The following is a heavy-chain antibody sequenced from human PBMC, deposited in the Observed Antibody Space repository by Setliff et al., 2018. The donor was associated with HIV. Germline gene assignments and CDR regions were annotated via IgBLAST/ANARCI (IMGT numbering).Heavy chain of an antibody. V-gene: IGHV1-46*01. Sequence: ASVKVSCKASGYTFTSDYMHWVRQAPGQGLQWMGIINPSGGSTTYAQKFQGRVTMTRDTSTTTIFMELSSLRSEDTAVYYCARDGYYNFWSGYGYYYYYMDVWGKGTTVTVSS. CDR1: GYTFTSDY. CDR3: ARDGYYNFWSGYGYYYYYMDV. CDR2: INPSGGST. D-gene: IGHD3-3*01. J-gene: IGHJ6*03.